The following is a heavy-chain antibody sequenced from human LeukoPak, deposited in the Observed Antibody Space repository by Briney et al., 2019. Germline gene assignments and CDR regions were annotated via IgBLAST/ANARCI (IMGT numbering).Heavy chain of an antibody. V-gene: IGHV3-53*01. CDR3: VVPAATPSGYYYGMDV. D-gene: IGHD2-2*01. CDR2: IYSGGST. CDR1: GFTVSSNY. Sequence: PGGSLRLSCAASGFTVSSNYMSWVRQAPGKGLVWVSVIYSGGSTYYADSVKGRFTISRDNSKNTLYLQMNSLRAEDTAVYYCVVPAATPSGYYYGMDVWGKGTTVTVSS. J-gene: IGHJ6*04.